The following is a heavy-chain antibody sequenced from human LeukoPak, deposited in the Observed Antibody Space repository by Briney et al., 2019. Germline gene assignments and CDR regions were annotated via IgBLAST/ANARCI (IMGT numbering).Heavy chain of an antibody. CDR2: IKEDGGET. Sequence: GGSLRLSCVASGFVFSNYWMGWVRQAPGKGLEWVANIKEDGGETYYVDSVKGRFSISRDNAKNSLDLQMNSLRDEDTAVYYCARRKEVQTTFDYWGQGTLVTVSS. CDR3: ARRKEVQTTFDY. D-gene: IGHD4/OR15-4a*01. V-gene: IGHV3-7*01. J-gene: IGHJ4*02. CDR1: GFVFSNYW.